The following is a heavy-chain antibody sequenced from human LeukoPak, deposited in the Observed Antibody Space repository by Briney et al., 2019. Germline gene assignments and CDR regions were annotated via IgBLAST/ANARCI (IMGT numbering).Heavy chain of an antibody. CDR2: IKEDGSEM. J-gene: IGHJ4*02. CDR3: ARGPVGATDYFDY. Sequence: GGSLRLSCAASGLTFNSYWMTWVRQAPGKGLEWVANIKEDGSEMNYVDSVKGRFTISRDNANKSLFLQMNSLRAEDTAVYYCARGPVGATDYFDYWGQGTLVTVSS. D-gene: IGHD1-26*01. CDR1: GLTFNSYW. V-gene: IGHV3-7*01.